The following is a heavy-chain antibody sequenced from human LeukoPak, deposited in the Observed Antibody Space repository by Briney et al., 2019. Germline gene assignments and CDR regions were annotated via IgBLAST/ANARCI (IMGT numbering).Heavy chain of an antibody. CDR2: INPSGGST. CDR3: ATVGSIAVAGVDY. V-gene: IGHV1-46*01. Sequence: ASVKVSCKASGYTFTSYYMHWVRQAPGQGLEWMGIINPSGGSTSYAQKFQGRVTMTEDTSTDTAYMELSSLRSEDTAVYYCATVGSIAVAGVDYWGQGTLVTVSS. D-gene: IGHD6-19*01. CDR1: GYTFTSYY. J-gene: IGHJ4*02.